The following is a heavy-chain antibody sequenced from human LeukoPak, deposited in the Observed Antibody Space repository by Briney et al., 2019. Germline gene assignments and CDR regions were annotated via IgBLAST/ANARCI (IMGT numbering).Heavy chain of an antibody. Sequence: ASVKVSCKASGYTFTSYYMHWVRQAPGQGLEWMGIINPSGGSTSYAQKFQGRVTMTRDTSTSTVYMELSSLRSEDTAVYYCASGGGYYLSFRAAFDIWGQGTMVTVSS. J-gene: IGHJ3*02. CDR1: GYTFTSYY. CDR3: ASGGGYYLSFRAAFDI. D-gene: IGHD3-22*01. CDR2: INPSGGST. V-gene: IGHV1-46*03.